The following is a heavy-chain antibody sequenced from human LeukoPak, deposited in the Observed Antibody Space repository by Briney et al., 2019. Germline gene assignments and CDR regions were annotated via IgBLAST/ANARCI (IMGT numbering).Heavy chain of an antibody. CDR3: ARGFVPAAISTPFDY. V-gene: IGHV4-30-2*01. D-gene: IGHD2-2*02. Sequence: SQTLSLTRAVSGGSISSGGYSWSWIRQPPGKGLEWIGYIYHSGSTYYNPSLKSRVTISVDTSKNQFSLKLSSVTAADTAVYYCARGFVPAAISTPFDYWGQGTLVTVSS. CDR2: IYHSGST. CDR1: GGSISSGGYS. J-gene: IGHJ4*02.